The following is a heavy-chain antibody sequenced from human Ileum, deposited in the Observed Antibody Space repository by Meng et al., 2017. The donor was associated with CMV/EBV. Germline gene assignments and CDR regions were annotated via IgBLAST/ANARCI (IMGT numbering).Heavy chain of an antibody. J-gene: IGHJ2*01. CDR2: INPKGRGT. Sequence: ASVKVSCKASGYTFIGNYIHWVRQAPGQGLEWMGWINPKGRGTSYAQKFQGRVTMTKDTSISTAYMELSNLRSDDTAMYYCAGEPGIAGTHWYFDLWGRGTLVTVSS. V-gene: IGHV1-2*02. CDR3: AGEPGIAGTHWYFDL. D-gene: IGHD1-7*01. CDR1: GYTFIGNY.